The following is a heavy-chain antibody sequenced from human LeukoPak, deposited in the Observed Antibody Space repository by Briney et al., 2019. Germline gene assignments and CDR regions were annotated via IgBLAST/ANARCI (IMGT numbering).Heavy chain of an antibody. CDR3: AKVGYYDSSGYLDY. Sequence: SLRLSCAASGFTFDDYAMHWVRQAPGKGLEWVLGISWNSGSIGYADSVKGRFTISRDNAKNSLYLQMNSLRAEDTALYYCAKVGYYDSSGYLDYWGQGTLVTVSS. CDR2: ISWNSGSI. V-gene: IGHV3-9*01. J-gene: IGHJ4*02. CDR1: GFTFDDYA. D-gene: IGHD3-22*01.